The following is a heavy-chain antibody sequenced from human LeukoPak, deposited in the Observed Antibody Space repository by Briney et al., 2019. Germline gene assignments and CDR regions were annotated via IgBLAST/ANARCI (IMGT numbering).Heavy chain of an antibody. CDR1: GFTFSTYD. CDR3: ARRVDATRWFDP. CDR2: ISTGSDYI. J-gene: IGHJ5*02. D-gene: IGHD2-15*01. V-gene: IGHV3-21*01. Sequence: GGSLRLSCAASGFTFSTYDMNWVRQTSGKGLEWVSSISTGSDYIYYADSVKGRFTISRDNAKNTLYLQMNSLRAEDTAIYYCARRVDATRWFDPWGQGTLVTVSS.